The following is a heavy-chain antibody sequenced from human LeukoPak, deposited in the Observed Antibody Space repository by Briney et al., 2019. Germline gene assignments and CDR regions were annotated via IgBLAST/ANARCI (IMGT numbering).Heavy chain of an antibody. D-gene: IGHD6-13*01. J-gene: IGHJ3*02. Sequence: SETLSLTCTVSGGSISSYYWSWIRQPPGKGLEWIGYIYYSGSTNYNPSLKSRVTISVDMSKNQFSLKLSSVTAADTAVYYCARDGSSSSIDAFDIWGQGTMVTVSS. V-gene: IGHV4-59*01. CDR3: ARDGSSSSIDAFDI. CDR2: IYYSGST. CDR1: GGSISSYY.